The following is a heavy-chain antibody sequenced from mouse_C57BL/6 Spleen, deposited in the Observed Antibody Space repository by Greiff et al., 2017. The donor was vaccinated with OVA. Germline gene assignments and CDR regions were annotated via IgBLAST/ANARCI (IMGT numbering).Heavy chain of an antibody. J-gene: IGHJ3*01. V-gene: IGHV1-26*01. CDR3: ASYGNYVRAWFAY. Sequence: EVQLQQSGPELVKPGASVKISCKASGYTFTDYYMNWVKQSHGKSLEWIRDINPNNGGTSYNQKFKGKATLTVDKSSSTAYMELRSLTSEDSAVYYCASYGNYVRAWFAYWGQGTLVTVSA. D-gene: IGHD2-1*01. CDR2: INPNNGGT. CDR1: GYTFTDYY.